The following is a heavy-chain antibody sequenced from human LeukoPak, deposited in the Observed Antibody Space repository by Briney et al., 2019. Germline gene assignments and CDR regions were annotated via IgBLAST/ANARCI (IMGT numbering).Heavy chain of an antibody. CDR2: ISGGGGST. CDR1: GFTFSNYA. D-gene: IGHD2-2*01. V-gene: IGHV3-23*01. Sequence: GGSLRLSCAASGFTFSNYAMNWVRQAPGKGLEWVSTISGGGGSTYYADSVKGRFTISRDNSKNTLSLQMNSLRAEDTAVYYCAKKNLGYCSSASCYSDYWGQGTLVTVSS. J-gene: IGHJ4*02. CDR3: AKKNLGYCSSASCYSDY.